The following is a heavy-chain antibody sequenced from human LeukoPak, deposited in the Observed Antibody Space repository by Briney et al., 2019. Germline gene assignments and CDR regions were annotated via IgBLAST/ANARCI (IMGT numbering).Heavy chain of an antibody. CDR2: IIPIFGTA. D-gene: IGHD6-13*01. Sequence: GASVKVSCKASGGTFSSYAISWVRQAPGQGLEWMGGIIPIFGTANYAQKFQGRVTITADESTSTAYMELRSLRSDDTAVYYCATNTGYSSSWLGYWGQGTLVTVSS. V-gene: IGHV1-69*13. J-gene: IGHJ4*02. CDR3: ATNTGYSSSWLGY. CDR1: GGTFSSYA.